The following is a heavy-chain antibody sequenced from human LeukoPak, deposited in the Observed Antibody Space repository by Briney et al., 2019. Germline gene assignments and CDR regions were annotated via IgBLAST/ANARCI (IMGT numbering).Heavy chain of an antibody. J-gene: IGHJ4*02. V-gene: IGHV4-34*01. CDR3: ARGGRAARTFDY. Sequence: PSETLSLTCAVYGGSFSGYYWXWXXXXXXXXXXWIGEINHSGSTNYNPSLKSRVTISVDTSKNQFSLKLSSVTAADTAVYYCARGGRAARTFDYWGQGTLVTVSS. CDR1: GGSFSGYY. CDR2: INHSGST. D-gene: IGHD6-6*01.